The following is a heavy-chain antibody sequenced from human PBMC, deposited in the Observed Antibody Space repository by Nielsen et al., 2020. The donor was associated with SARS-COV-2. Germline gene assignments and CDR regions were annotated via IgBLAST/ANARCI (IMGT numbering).Heavy chain of an antibody. Sequence: GESLKISCQVSGYSFSYFWNGWVCQLPGKGLGLVGINYPGDSESETRYSPSVQVHVIMSVDRAISTVYLQWSSLNASDTALYYCARHGFRTAWSIFDTWGQGTLVTVSS. J-gene: IGHJ4*02. CDR1: GYSFSYFW. CDR3: ARHGFRTAWSIFDT. V-gene: IGHV5-51*01. CDR2: NYPGDSESET. D-gene: IGHD5-18*01.